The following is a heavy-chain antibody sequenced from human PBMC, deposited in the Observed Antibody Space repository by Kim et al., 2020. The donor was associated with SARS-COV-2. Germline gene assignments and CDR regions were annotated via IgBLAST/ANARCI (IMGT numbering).Heavy chain of an antibody. CDR3: ARVVWGVSRYIDS. CDR1: GYTFTNHA. CDR2: INTDTGSP. J-gene: IGHJ4*02. Sequence: ASVKVSCKASGYTFTNHAINWVRQAPGRGLEWMGWINTDTGSPTYAPDFTGRFVFSLDSSVSTAYLQIRSLEAEDTALYYCARVVWGVSRYIDSWGQGTL. D-gene: IGHD3-16*01. V-gene: IGHV7-4-1*02.